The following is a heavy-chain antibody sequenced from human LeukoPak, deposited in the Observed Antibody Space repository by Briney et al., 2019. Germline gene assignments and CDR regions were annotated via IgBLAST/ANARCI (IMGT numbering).Heavy chain of an antibody. Sequence: AASVKVSCKASGYTFTSYAMHWVRQAPGQRLEWVGWINAGNGNTKYSQEFQGRVTMTTDTSTSTAYMELRSLRSDDTAVYYCARDPAIYYYYYMDVWGKGTTVTVSS. CDR1: GYTFTSYA. CDR3: ARDPAIYYYYYMDV. CDR2: INAGNGNT. D-gene: IGHD2-2*01. J-gene: IGHJ6*03. V-gene: IGHV1-3*01.